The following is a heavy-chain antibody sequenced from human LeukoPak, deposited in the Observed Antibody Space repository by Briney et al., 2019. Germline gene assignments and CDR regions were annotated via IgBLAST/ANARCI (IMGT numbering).Heavy chain of an antibody. V-gene: IGHV3-33*01. J-gene: IGHJ4*02. D-gene: IGHD6-19*01. CDR1: GFTFSSYG. CDR2: IWYDGSNK. Sequence: GGSLRLSCAASGFTFSSYGMHWVRQAPGKGLEGVAVIWYDGSNKYYADSVKGRFTISRDNSKNTLYLQMNSLRAEDTAVYYCARDRVAVAGNYFDYWGQGTLVTVSS. CDR3: ARDRVAVAGNYFDY.